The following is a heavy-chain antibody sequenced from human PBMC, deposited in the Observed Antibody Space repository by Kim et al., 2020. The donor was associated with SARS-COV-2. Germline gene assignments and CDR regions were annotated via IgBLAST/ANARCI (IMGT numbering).Heavy chain of an antibody. CDR3: ARDDFSAWNYYYYGMDV. D-gene: IGHD3-3*01. CDR1: GFTFSSYS. CDR2: ISSSSSYI. J-gene: IGHJ6*02. V-gene: IGHV3-21*01. Sequence: GGSLRLSCAASGFTFSSYSMNWVRQAPGKGLEWVSSISSSSSYIYYADSVKGRFTISRDNAKNSLYLQMNSLRAEDTAVYYCARDDFSAWNYYYYGMDVWGQGTTVTVSS.